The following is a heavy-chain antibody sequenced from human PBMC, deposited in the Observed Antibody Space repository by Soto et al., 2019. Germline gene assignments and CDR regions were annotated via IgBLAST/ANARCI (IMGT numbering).Heavy chain of an antibody. D-gene: IGHD6-13*01. CDR3: ARDGRSSSWLDSRYNWCDP. Sequence: QVQLVQSGAEVKKPGASVKVSCKASGYTFTSYYMHWVRQAPGQGLEWMGIINPSGGSTSYAQKCQGRVAVTRDASTSTVYMELSRLRSEDTAVNYCARDGRSSSWLDSRYNWCDPWGQGTLVTVSS. CDR1: GYTFTSYY. CDR2: INPSGGST. V-gene: IGHV1-46*01. J-gene: IGHJ5*02.